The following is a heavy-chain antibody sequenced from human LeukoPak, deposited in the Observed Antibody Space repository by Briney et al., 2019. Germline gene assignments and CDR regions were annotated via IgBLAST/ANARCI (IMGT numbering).Heavy chain of an antibody. Sequence: GASVKVSCKASGGTFSSYAISWVRQAPGQGLEWMGRIIPILGIANYAQKFQGRVTITADKSTSTAYMELRSLRSDDTAVYYCARRAGGSGSYDYWGQGTLVTVSS. CDR3: ARRAGGSGSYDY. CDR1: GGTFSSYA. V-gene: IGHV1-69*04. CDR2: IIPILGIA. J-gene: IGHJ4*02. D-gene: IGHD3-10*01.